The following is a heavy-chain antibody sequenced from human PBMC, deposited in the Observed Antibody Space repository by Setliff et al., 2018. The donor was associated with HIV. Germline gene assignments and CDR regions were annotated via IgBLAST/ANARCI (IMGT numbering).Heavy chain of an antibody. Sequence: ASVKVSCKASGYSFARYGLSWVRQAPGQGLEWVGKISPDSGDTFYAQKFQGRVTLTRETSITTAYMELSTLRDDDTAVYYCARDAGAPGRGNPLDYWGQGTLVTVSS. CDR1: GYSFARYG. V-gene: IGHV1-2*02. CDR2: ISPDSGDT. CDR3: ARDAGAPGRGNPLDY. D-gene: IGHD3-10*01. J-gene: IGHJ4*02.